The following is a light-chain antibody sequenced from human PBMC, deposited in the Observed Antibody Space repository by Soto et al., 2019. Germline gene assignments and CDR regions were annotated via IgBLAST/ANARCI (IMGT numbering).Light chain of an antibody. CDR2: EVT. Sequence: QSALTQPASMSGSPGQSITITCTGTSSDVGAYDYVSWYQHHPGKVPRLIIYEVTKRPSGVSDRFSGSKSGNTASLTISGLQADDEADYYCSSFTSISALVFGGGTKLTVL. J-gene: IGLJ2*01. CDR1: SSDVGAYDY. V-gene: IGLV2-14*01. CDR3: SSFTSISALV.